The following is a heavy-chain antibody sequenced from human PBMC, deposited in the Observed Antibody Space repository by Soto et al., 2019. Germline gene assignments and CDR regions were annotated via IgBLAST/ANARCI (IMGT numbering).Heavy chain of an antibody. CDR2: IYYSGTT. D-gene: IGHD3-10*01. J-gene: IGHJ5*01. V-gene: IGHV4-59*01. CDR1: GGSIIGFY. CDR3: ARESYYGSGATVVAS. Sequence: SETLCLSSTVSGGSIIGFYGSWIRKHPGKGLEWIGYIYYSGTTSYNPSLNSRVTMSVDTSKNQFSLKVNSVTAADTAVYYCARESYYGSGATVVASWGQGTLVTVSS.